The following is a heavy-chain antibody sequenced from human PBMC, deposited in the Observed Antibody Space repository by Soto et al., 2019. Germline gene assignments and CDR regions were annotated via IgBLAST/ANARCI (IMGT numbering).Heavy chain of an antibody. CDR2: IYDTGISGYTPST. V-gene: IGHV4-59*01. CDR3: ARLDYYDGSGYHYGMDV. Sequence: SETLSLTCTVSGGSITSSYWSWIRRPPGKGLEWIAYIYDTGISGYTPSTSYNPSLKSRVTMSVDTSKSQFSLKLTSVTAADTAMYYCARLDYYDGSGYHYGMDVWGQGTTVTVSS. J-gene: IGHJ6*02. D-gene: IGHD3-22*01. CDR1: GGSITSSY.